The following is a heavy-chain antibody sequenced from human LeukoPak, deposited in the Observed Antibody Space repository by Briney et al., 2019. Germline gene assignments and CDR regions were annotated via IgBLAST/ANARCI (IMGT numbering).Heavy chain of an antibody. V-gene: IGHV3-7*03. J-gene: IGHJ5*02. CDR3: ARGPIGFWSGYYTFFGGRNWFDP. D-gene: IGHD3-3*01. Sequence: GGSLRLSCAASGFTFSSYWMSWVRQAPGKGLEWVANIKQDGSEKYYVDSVKGRFTISRDNAKNSLYLQMNSLRAEDTAVYYCARGPIGFWSGYYTFFGGRNWFDPWGQGTLVTVSS. CDR2: IKQDGSEK. CDR1: GFTFSSYW.